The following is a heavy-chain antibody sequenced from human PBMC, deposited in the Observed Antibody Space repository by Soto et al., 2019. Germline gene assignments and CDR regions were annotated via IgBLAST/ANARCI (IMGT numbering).Heavy chain of an antibody. Sequence: PRGSLRLSCAGSGFTFSRYAMNWVRQAPGKGLEWVSIISSRGDRTSYAESVKGRFTISRDDSKNTLFLHMNSLGAEDTAVYYCAKETGYSYGFQPNALDVWGQGTTVTVS. J-gene: IGHJ6*02. D-gene: IGHD5-18*01. CDR2: ISSRGDRT. CDR1: GFTFSRYA. CDR3: AKETGYSYGFQPNALDV. V-gene: IGHV3-23*01.